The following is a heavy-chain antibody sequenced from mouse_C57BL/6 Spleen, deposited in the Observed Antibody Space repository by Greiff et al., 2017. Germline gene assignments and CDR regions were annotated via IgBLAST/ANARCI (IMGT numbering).Heavy chain of an antibody. CDR2: IDPSDSYT. V-gene: IGHV1-50*01. CDR1: GYTFTSYW. D-gene: IGHD4-1*02. Sequence: VQLQQPGAEFVKPGASVKLSCKASGYTFTSYWMQWVQQRPGQGLEWIGEIDPSDSYTNYNQKFKGKATLTVDTSSSTAYMQLSSLTSEDSAVYYCAPTGTRAMDYWGQGTSVTVSS. J-gene: IGHJ4*01. CDR3: APTGTRAMDY.